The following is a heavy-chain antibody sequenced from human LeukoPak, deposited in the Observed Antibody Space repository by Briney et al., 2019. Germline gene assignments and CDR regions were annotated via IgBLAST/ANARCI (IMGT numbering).Heavy chain of an antibody. Sequence: SETLSLTCAVYGGSFSGYYWSWIRQPPGKGLEWIGEINHRGSTNYNPSLKSRVTISLDTSKNQFSLKLSSVTAADTAVYYCATGRRCSSTSCYTGRGGLFDPWGQGTLVTVSS. J-gene: IGHJ5*02. V-gene: IGHV4-34*01. CDR2: INHRGST. CDR3: ATGRRCSSTSCYTGRGGLFDP. CDR1: GGSFSGYY. D-gene: IGHD2-2*02.